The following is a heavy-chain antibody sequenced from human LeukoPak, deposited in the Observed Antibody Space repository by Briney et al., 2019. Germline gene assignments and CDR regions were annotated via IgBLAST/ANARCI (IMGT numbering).Heavy chain of an antibody. J-gene: IGHJ3*02. CDR1: GDSISSYY. CDR2: IHYSGNT. Sequence: SETLSLTCTVSGDSISSYYWSWIRQPPGTGLEWIGYIHYSGNTNYNPSLRSRVSISVDTSNNLFSLKLSSVTAADTAVYYCARPGWVGATGAFHIWGQGTLVTVSS. V-gene: IGHV4-59*01. D-gene: IGHD1-26*01. CDR3: ARPGWVGATGAFHI.